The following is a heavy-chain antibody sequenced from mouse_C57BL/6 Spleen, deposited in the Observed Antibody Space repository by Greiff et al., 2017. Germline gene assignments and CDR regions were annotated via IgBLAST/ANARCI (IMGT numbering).Heavy chain of an antibody. V-gene: IGHV8-12*01. D-gene: IGHD1-1*01. Sequence: QVTLKESGPGILQSSQTLSLTCSFSGFSLSTSGMGVSWIRQPSGKGLEWLAHIYWDDDKRYNPSLKSRLTISKDTSRNQVFLKITSVDTADTATYYCARRPYYYGSSYDAMDYWGQGTSVTVSS. CDR3: ARRPYYYGSSYDAMDY. CDR1: GFSLSTSGMG. J-gene: IGHJ4*01. CDR2: IYWDDDK.